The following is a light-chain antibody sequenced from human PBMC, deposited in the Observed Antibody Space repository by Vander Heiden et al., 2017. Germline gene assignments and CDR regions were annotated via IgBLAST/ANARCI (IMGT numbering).Light chain of an antibody. J-gene: IGKJ1*01. Sequence: EIVLTQSPASLPVSPGETATLSCRASQSVNNNLAWYQQKPGQAPRLLIYDASTRVTGIPGRFSGSGSGTEFTLSISSLQSEDFAVYYCQQYKNWPPWTFGQGTKVEVK. CDR2: DAS. CDR3: QQYKNWPPWT. V-gene: IGKV3-15*01. CDR1: QSVNNN.